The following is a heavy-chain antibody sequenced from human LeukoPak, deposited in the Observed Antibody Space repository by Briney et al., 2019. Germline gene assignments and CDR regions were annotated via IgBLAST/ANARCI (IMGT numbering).Heavy chain of an antibody. D-gene: IGHD2-2*01. Sequence: GGSLRLSCAASGFTFSSYSTNWVRQAPGKGLEWVSSISSSSSYIYYADSVKGRFTISRDNAKNSLYLQMNSLRAEDTAVYYCARSADIVVVPAAPFDYWGQGTLATVSS. CDR1: GFTFSSYS. CDR3: ARSADIVVVPAAPFDY. CDR2: ISSSSSYI. J-gene: IGHJ4*02. V-gene: IGHV3-21*01.